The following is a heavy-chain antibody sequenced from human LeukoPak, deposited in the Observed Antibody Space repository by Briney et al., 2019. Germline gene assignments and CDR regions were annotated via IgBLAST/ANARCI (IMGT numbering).Heavy chain of an antibody. V-gene: IGHV1-8*03. CDR1: GYTFTSYG. D-gene: IGHD2-2*01. CDR2: MNPNSGNT. J-gene: IGHJ4*02. CDR3: ARVKSCSSTSCYRYYFDY. Sequence: VASVKVSCKASGYTFTSYGISWVRQATGQGLEWMGWMNPNSGNTGYAQKFQGRVTITRNTSISTAYMELSSLRSEDTAVYYCARVKSCSSTSCYRYYFDYWGQGTLVTVSS.